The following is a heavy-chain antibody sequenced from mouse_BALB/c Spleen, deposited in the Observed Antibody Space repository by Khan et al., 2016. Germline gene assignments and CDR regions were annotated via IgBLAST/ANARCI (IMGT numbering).Heavy chain of an antibody. J-gene: IGHJ4*01. Sequence: EVELVESGGGLVKPGGSLKLSCAASGFTFSSYTMSWVRQTPEKRLEWVATISSGGSYTYYPDSVKGRFTISRDHAKNTLYLHMTSLKSEDTAMYYCARYYRYDETMDYWGQGTSVTVSS. CDR3: ARYYRYDETMDY. D-gene: IGHD2-14*01. V-gene: IGHV5-6-4*01. CDR2: ISSGGSYT. CDR1: GFTFSSYT.